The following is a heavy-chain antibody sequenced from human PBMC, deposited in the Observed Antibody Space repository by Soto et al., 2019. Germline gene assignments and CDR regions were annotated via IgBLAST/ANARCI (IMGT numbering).Heavy chain of an antibody. CDR3: ARSLTNGLFHWFDP. V-gene: IGHV4-34*01. CDR1: GGSFSGYY. Sequence: PSETLSLTCAVYGGSFSGYYRSWIRQPPGKGLEWIGEINHSGSTNYNPSLKSRVTISVDTSKNQFSLKLSSVTAADTAVYYCARSLTNGLFHWFDPWGQGTLVTVSS. D-gene: IGHD2-8*01. CDR2: INHSGST. J-gene: IGHJ5*02.